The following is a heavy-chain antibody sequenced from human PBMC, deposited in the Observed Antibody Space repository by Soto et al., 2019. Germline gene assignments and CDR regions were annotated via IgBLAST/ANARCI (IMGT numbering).Heavy chain of an antibody. V-gene: IGHV1-18*01. D-gene: IGHD3-22*01. CDR2: ISAYNGNT. CDR3: AVDYYDSSVQDAFDI. J-gene: IGHJ3*02. CDR1: GYTFTSYG. Sequence: GASVKVSCKASGYTFTSYGISWVRQAPGQGLEWMGWISAYNGNTNYAQKLQGRVTMTTDTSTSTAYMELRSLRSDDTAVYYCAVDYYDSSVQDAFDIWGQGTMVTVSS.